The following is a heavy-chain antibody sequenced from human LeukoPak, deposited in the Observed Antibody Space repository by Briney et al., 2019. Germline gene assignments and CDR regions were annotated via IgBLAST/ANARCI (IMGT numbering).Heavy chain of an antibody. D-gene: IGHD4-23*01. CDR3: ARDGETTVVTPRYFDY. Sequence: ASVKVSCKASGYTFTTYYMHWVRQAPGQGLEWLGIINPSGGSTSYAQKFQGRVTMTRDTSTSTVYMELSSLRSDDTAEYYCARDGETTVVTPRYFDYWGQGTLVTVSS. V-gene: IGHV1-46*01. CDR2: INPSGGST. CDR1: GYTFTTYY. J-gene: IGHJ4*02.